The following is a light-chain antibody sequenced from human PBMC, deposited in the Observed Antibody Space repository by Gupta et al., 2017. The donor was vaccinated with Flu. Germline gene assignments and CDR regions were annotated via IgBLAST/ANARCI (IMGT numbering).Light chain of an antibody. CDR1: SSGVGGYDY. J-gene: IGLJ2*01. CDR2: EVT. Sequence: VTISCTGTSSGVGGYDYVSWYRQYPGKAHQLIIYEVTKRPSGVPDRFSGSRSGSAASLTVSGLQAEDGADYFCCSYAGGESRVFGGGTKLTVL. CDR3: CSYAGGESRV. V-gene: IGLV2-8*01.